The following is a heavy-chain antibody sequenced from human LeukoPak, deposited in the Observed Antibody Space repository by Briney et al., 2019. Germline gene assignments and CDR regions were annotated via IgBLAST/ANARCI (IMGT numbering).Heavy chain of an antibody. CDR3: ARDYSSISQNAFDI. CDR2: IYYSGST. CDR1: GGSISSYY. V-gene: IGHV4-59*01. D-gene: IGHD6-13*01. J-gene: IGHJ3*02. Sequence: PSETLSLTCTVSGGSISSYYWSWIRQPPGKGLEWIGYIYYSGSTNYNPSLKSRVTISVDTSKNQFSLKLSSVTAADTAVYDCARDYSSISQNAFDIWGQGTMVTVSS.